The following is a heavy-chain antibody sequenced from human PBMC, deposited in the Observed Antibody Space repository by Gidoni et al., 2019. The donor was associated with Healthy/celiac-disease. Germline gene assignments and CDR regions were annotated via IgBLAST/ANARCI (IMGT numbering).Heavy chain of an antibody. CDR3: TTLAWLVRGAFDI. D-gene: IGHD6-6*01. V-gene: IGHV3-15*07. Sequence: EVQLVESGGGFVKPGGSLRLSCAAPGFTFSNAWMNWVRQAPGKGLEWVGRIKSKTDGGTTDYAAPVKGRFTISRDDSKNTLYLQMNSLKTEDTAVYYCTTLAWLVRGAFDIWGQGTMVTVSS. CDR2: IKSKTDGGTT. J-gene: IGHJ3*02. CDR1: GFTFSNAW.